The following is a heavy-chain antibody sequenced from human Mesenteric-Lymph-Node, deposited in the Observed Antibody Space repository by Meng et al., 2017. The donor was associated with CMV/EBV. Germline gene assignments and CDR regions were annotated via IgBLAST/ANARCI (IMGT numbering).Heavy chain of an antibody. CDR3: AKDYDTSGYYSIYYYYGMDV. D-gene: IGHD3-22*01. Sequence: GESLKISCTASGFTFRSYGMHWVRQAPGKGLEWVTFIQLVGSNKYYADSVKGRFTISRDNSKNTLYLQMNSLRAEDTAVYYCAKDYDTSGYYSIYYYYGMDVWGQGTTVTVS. CDR1: GFTFRSYG. J-gene: IGHJ6*02. CDR2: IQLVGSNK. V-gene: IGHV3-30*02.